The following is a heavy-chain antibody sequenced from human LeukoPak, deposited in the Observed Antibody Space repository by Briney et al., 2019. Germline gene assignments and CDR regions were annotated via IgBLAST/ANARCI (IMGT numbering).Heavy chain of an antibody. CDR1: GYTFSSYD. D-gene: IGHD6-19*01. CDR3: ARRVGSGWPVQH. J-gene: IGHJ1*01. CDR2: MNPNSGNT. V-gene: IGHV1-8*01. Sequence: ASVTVSCKPSGYTFSSYDINWVRHATGQGLEWMGWMNPNSGNTGYAQKFQGRLNMTRNTSIDTAYMELSSLRSDDTAVYYCARRVGSGWPVQHWGQGTLVTVSS.